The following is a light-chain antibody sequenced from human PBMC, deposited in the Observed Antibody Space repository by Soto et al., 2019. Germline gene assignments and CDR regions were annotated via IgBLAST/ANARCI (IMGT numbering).Light chain of an antibody. J-gene: IGKJ1*01. CDR3: QQYNSYSWT. CDR1: QSISSW. Sequence: DLQMTQSPSTLSASLGDRVTITCRASQSISSWLAWYQQKKGKAPKLLIYDASSLESGVPSRFSGSLYGTEFNLTISSLQPDDFATYYCQQYNSYSWTFGQGTKVDIK. CDR2: DAS. V-gene: IGKV1-5*01.